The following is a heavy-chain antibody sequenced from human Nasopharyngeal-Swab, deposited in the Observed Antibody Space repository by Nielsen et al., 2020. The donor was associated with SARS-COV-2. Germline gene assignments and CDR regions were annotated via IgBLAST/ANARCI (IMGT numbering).Heavy chain of an antibody. Sequence: GESLKISCAASGFTFSDYYMSWIRQAPGKGLEWVSYISSSSSYTNYADSVKGRFTISRDNAKSSLYLQMNSLRAEDTAVYYCARDSMPHCSSTSCRKYGMDVWGQGTTVTVSS. CDR3: ARDSMPHCSSTSCRKYGMDV. CDR2: ISSSSSYT. V-gene: IGHV3-11*05. D-gene: IGHD2-2*01. J-gene: IGHJ6*02. CDR1: GFTFSDYY.